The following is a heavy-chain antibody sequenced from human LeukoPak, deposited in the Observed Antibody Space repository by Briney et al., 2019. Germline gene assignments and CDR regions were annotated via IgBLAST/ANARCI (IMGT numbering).Heavy chain of an antibody. J-gene: IGHJ3*01. CDR1: SDSFSGYF. CDR3: ARGRGGYPD. Sequence: SETLSLTCAIESDSFSGYFWSWVRQPPGKGGEGVGEINYSGSTNYNPSLKSRVTISVDTSKKQFSLNLSSVTAADPAVYYCARGRGGYPDWGRGTMVTVSS. D-gene: IGHD5-12*01. CDR2: INYSGST. V-gene: IGHV4-34*01.